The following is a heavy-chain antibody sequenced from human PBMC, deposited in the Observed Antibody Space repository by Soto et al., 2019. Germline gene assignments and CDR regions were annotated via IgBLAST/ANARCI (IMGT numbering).Heavy chain of an antibody. V-gene: IGHV3-23*01. CDR1: GFTFSSYA. J-gene: IGHJ6*02. CDR3: ARDVWDYDSSGGEVYYGMDV. Sequence: PGGSLRLSCAASGFTFSSYAMSWVRQAPGQGLEWGAAIIYSGGSPYYADSVKGRFTISRDNSKNTLYLQMNSLRAEDTAVYYCARDVWDYDSSGGEVYYGMDVWGQGTTVTVSS. CDR2: IIYSGGSP. D-gene: IGHD3-22*01.